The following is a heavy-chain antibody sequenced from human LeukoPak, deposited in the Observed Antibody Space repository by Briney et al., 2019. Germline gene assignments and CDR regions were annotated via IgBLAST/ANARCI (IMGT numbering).Heavy chain of an antibody. D-gene: IGHD2-2*01. CDR3: VTGYCSSTSCYAGDYYGMDV. Sequence: GGALRLSCSASGFTFSSYAMHWVRQAPGKGVEYGSPISSNGGSTYYAASVKGRFTISRDNSKNTLYLQMSSLRAEDTAVYYCVTGYCSSTSCYAGDYYGMDVWGQGTTVTVSS. J-gene: IGHJ6*02. CDR1: GFTFSSYA. V-gene: IGHV3-64D*06. CDR2: ISSNGGST.